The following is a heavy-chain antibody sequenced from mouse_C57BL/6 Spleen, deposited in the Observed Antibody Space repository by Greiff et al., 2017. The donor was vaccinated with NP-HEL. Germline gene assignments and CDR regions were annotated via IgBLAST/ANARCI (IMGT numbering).Heavy chain of an antibody. V-gene: IGHV1-69*01. CDR3: ARPGDY. CDR2: IDPSDSYT. CDR1: GYTFTSYW. Sequence: VKLQQPGAELVMPGASVKLSCKASGYTFTSYWMHWVKQRPGQGLERIGEIDPSDSYTNYNQKFKGKATLTVDTSSSTAYMQLSSLTSEDSAVYYCARPGDYWGQGTTLTVSS. J-gene: IGHJ2*01.